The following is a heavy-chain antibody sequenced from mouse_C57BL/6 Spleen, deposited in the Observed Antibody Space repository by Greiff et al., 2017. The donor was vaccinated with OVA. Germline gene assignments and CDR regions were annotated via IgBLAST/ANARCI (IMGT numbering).Heavy chain of an antibody. D-gene: IGHD2-1*01. J-gene: IGHJ2*01. Sequence: VQLQQSGPELVKPGASVKISCKASGYAFSSSWMNWVKQRPGKGLEWTGRIYPGDGDTNYNGKFKGKATLTADKSSSTAYMQLSSLTSEDSAVYFCARSEGNYYWGQGTTLTVSS. V-gene: IGHV1-82*01. CDR1: GYAFSSSW. CDR3: ARSEGNYY. CDR2: IYPGDGDT.